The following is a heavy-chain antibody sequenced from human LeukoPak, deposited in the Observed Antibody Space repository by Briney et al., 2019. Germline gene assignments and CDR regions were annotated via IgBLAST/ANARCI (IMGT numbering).Heavy chain of an antibody. V-gene: IGHV3-30*02. CDR3: ARGGNYYDSSGYPDY. J-gene: IGHJ4*02. CDR1: GFIFSGYG. D-gene: IGHD3-22*01. CDR2: IGYDGSSK. Sequence: GGSLRLSCAASGFIFSGYGMNWVRQAPGKGLEWVAFIGYDGSSKEYGDSVKGRFTISRDNAKNTLYLQMNSLRAEDTAVYYCARGGNYYDSSGYPDYWGQGTLVTVSS.